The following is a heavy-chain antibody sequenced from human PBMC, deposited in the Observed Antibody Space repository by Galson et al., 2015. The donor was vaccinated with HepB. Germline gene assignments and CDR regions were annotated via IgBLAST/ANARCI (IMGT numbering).Heavy chain of an antibody. V-gene: IGHV1-2*06. CDR1: GYTFTGYY. CDR2: INPNSGGT. D-gene: IGHD6-19*01. Sequence: SVKVSCKASGYTFTGYYMHWVRQAPGQGLEWIGRINPNSGGTNYAQKFQGRVTMTRDTSISTAYMELSRLRSDDTAVYYCARDSTYSSGWWNWFDPWGQGTLVTVSS. CDR3: ARDSTYSSGWWNWFDP. J-gene: IGHJ5*02.